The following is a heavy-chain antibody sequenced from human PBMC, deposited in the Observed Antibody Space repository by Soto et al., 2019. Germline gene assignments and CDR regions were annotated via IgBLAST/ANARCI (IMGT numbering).Heavy chain of an antibody. J-gene: IGHJ6*03. Sequence: ETLSLTCTVSGGSISSSSYYWGWIRQPPGKGLEWIGSIYYSGSTYYNPSLKSRVTISVDTSKNQFSLKLSSVTAADTAVYYCARLRAAPDYYYYMDVWGKGTTVTVSS. CDR2: IYYSGST. CDR1: GGSISSSSYY. CDR3: ARLRAAPDYYYYMDV. V-gene: IGHV4-39*01. D-gene: IGHD6-6*01.